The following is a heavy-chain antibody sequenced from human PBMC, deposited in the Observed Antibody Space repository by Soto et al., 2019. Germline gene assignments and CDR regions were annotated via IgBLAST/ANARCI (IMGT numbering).Heavy chain of an antibody. CDR3: AHRPIKIFAAGWANWFDP. J-gene: IGHJ5*02. V-gene: IGHV2-5*01. CDR1: VCSLNASGMG. D-gene: IGHD3-3*01. Sequence: XGPTLVNRTQTLPLTCTFSVCSLNASGMGVGWIRQPPGEALEWLALIYWNDDKRYSPSLKSRLTITKDTSKNQVVLTMTNMDPVDTATYYCAHRPIKIFAAGWANWFDPCGQRTRVSVSS. CDR2: IYWNDDK.